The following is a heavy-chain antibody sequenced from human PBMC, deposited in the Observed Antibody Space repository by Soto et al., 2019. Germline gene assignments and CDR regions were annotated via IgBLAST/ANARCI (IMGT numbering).Heavy chain of an antibody. CDR1: GFTFTSSA. V-gene: IGHV1-58*01. CDR3: AADGMVRGVIITSNY. D-gene: IGHD3-10*01. J-gene: IGHJ4*02. Sequence: SVKVSCKASGFTFTSSAVQWVRQARGQRLEWIGWIVVGSGNTNYAQKFQERVTITRDMSTSTAYMELSSLRSEDTAVYYCAADGMVRGVIITSNYWGQGTLVTVSS. CDR2: IVVGSGNT.